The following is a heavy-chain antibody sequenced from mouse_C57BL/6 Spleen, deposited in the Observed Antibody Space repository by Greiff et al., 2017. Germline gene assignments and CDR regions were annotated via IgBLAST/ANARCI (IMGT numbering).Heavy chain of an antibody. Sequence: VHLVESGAELVKPGASVKISCKASGYAFSSYWMNWVKQRPGKGLEWIGQIYPGDGDTNFNGKFKGKATLTADKSSSTAYMQLSSLTSEDSAVYFCARSYYCYDGFAYWGQGTLVTVSA. J-gene: IGHJ3*01. CDR3: ARSYYCYDGFAY. CDR1: GYAFSSYW. V-gene: IGHV1-80*01. D-gene: IGHD2-9*01. CDR2: IYPGDGDT.